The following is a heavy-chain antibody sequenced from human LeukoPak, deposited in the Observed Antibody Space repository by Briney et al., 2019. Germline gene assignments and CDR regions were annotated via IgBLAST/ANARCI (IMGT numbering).Heavy chain of an antibody. D-gene: IGHD1-14*01. V-gene: IGHV1-2*02. Sequence: GASVKVSCKASGYTFTGYYIHWVRQAPGQGLEYLGWINPNTGGTSSPQNFRVRVTMTKDTSISTAYMDLSRLTSDDTAIYYCARGHHSAEPPDYWGQGTLITVSS. CDR1: GYTFTGYY. CDR2: INPNTGGT. CDR3: ARGHHSAEPPDY. J-gene: IGHJ4*02.